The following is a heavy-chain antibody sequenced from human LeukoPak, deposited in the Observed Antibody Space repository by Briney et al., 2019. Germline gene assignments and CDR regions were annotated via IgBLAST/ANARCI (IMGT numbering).Heavy chain of an antibody. CDR1: GGSFSGYY. CDR2: INHSGRT. D-gene: IGHD6-13*01. V-gene: IGHV4-34*01. Sequence: SETLSLTCAVYGGSFSGYYWNWIRQPPGKGLEWIGEINHSGRTNYNPSLKSRVTISVDTSKKQFSLKLSSVTAADTAVYYCARHFARTAAAGPQFDPWGQGTLVTVSS. CDR3: ARHFARTAAAGPQFDP. J-gene: IGHJ5*02.